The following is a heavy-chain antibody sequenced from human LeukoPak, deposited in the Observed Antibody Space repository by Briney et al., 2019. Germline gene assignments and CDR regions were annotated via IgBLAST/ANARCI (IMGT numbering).Heavy chain of an antibody. Sequence: GGFLRLSCAASGFTFDDYTIHWVRQAPGKGLEWVSLISWDGGSRYYADSVKGRFTISRDNGKNSLYLQMNSLRIEDTALYYCAKESDGGSFDIDYWGQGTLVTVSS. J-gene: IGHJ4*02. D-gene: IGHD1-26*01. V-gene: IGHV3-43*01. CDR1: GFTFDDYT. CDR2: ISWDGGSR. CDR3: AKESDGGSFDIDY.